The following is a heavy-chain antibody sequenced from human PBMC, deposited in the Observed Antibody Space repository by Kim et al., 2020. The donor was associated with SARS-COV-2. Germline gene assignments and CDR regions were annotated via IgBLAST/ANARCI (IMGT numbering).Heavy chain of an antibody. CDR2: IIPIIGTA. J-gene: IGHJ4*02. Sequence: SVKVSCKASGGTFSSYAINWVRQAPGQGLEWMGGIIPIIGTANYAQKFRGRVTITADEFTSTAYMDLSSLRSEDTAVYYCARGGGEGGANGYWGQGTLVTVSS. D-gene: IGHD1-26*01. CDR3: ARGGGEGGANGY. V-gene: IGHV1-69*13. CDR1: GGTFSSYA.